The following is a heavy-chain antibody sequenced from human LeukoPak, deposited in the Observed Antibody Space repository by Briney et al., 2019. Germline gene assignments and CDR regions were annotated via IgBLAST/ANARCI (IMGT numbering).Heavy chain of an antibody. Sequence: GGSLRLSCAASGFTFSSYAMSWVRLAPGKGLEWVSATSDSGGNTYYADSVKGRFTISRDNSKNTLYLEMSSLRIEDTAVYYCAKDPYSSRMEYFQQWGQGTLVIVSS. V-gene: IGHV3-23*01. CDR3: AKDPYSSRMEYFQQ. J-gene: IGHJ1*01. CDR2: TSDSGGNT. D-gene: IGHD3-22*01. CDR1: GFTFSSYA.